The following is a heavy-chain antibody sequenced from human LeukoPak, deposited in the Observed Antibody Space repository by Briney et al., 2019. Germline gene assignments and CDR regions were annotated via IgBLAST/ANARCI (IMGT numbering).Heavy chain of an antibody. J-gene: IGHJ5*02. CDR1: GGSISSYY. D-gene: IGHD3-16*01. CDR2: IYYSGST. Sequence: SETLSLTCTVSGGSISSYYWSWIRQPPGKGLEWIGYIYYSGSTNYNPSLKSRVTISVDTSKNQFPLKLSSVTAADTAVYYCARERGGPYDYIWGSYYNWFDPWGQGTLVTVSS. V-gene: IGHV4-59*01. CDR3: ARERGGPYDYIWGSYYNWFDP.